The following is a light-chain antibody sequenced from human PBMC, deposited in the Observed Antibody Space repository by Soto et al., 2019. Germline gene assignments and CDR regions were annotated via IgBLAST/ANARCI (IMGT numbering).Light chain of an antibody. V-gene: IGLV1-44*01. J-gene: IGLJ3*02. CDR3: ASWDDSLNGWV. Sequence: QSVLTQPPSASGTPGQRVTISCSGGKSNIGSYSVNWYQQVPGAAPKLLIFSNNKRPSGVPDRCSGSKSGTSASLAISGRQSEHDAAYYCASWDDSLNGWVFGGGTKLTVL. CDR2: SNN. CDR1: KSNIGSYS.